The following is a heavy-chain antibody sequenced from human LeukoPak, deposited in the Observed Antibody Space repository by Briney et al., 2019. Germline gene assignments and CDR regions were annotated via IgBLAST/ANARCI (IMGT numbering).Heavy chain of an antibody. CDR1: GGSISSYY. V-gene: IGHV4-59*01. CDR2: IYYTGNA. CDR3: SRGYSYGPNYYSDY. Sequence: SETLSLTCTVSGGSISSYYWSWIRQPPGKGLEWIGYIYYTGNADYNPSLKSRVTISIDTSKNQFSLKLSSVTAADTATYYCSRGYSYGPNYYSDYWGQGTLVTVSS. D-gene: IGHD5-18*01. J-gene: IGHJ4*02.